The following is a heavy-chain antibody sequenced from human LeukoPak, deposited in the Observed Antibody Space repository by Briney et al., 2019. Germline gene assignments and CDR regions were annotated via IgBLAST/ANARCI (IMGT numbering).Heavy chain of an antibody. D-gene: IGHD3-10*01. CDR3: ARDLGYYYGSGSQTLYYYYYGMDV. J-gene: IGHJ6*02. V-gene: IGHV1-18*01. CDR1: GYTFTSYG. Sequence: GASVKVSCKASGYTFTSYGISWVRQAPGQGLEWMGWISAYNGNTNYAQKLQGRVTMTTDTSTSTAYMELGSLRSDDTAVYYCARDLGYYYGSGSQTLYYYYYGMDVWGQGTTVTVSS. CDR2: ISAYNGNT.